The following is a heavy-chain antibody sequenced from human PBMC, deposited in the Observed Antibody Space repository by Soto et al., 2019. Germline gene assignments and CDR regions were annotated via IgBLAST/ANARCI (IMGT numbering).Heavy chain of an antibody. Sequence: GESLKISCKGSGYSFTTYWINWVRQMPGKGLEWMGKIDPSDSYINYSPSFQGHVSISLDKSISTAYLQWSSLKTSDTAMYYCARLGTAVTGVAHYGMDVWGQGTTVTVSS. V-gene: IGHV5-10-1*01. CDR3: ARLGTAVTGVAHYGMDV. CDR1: GYSFTTYW. J-gene: IGHJ6*02. CDR2: IDPSDSYI. D-gene: IGHD2-8*02.